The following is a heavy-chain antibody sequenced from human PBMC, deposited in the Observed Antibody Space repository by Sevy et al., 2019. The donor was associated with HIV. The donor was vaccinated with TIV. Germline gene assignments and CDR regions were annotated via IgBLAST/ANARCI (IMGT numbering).Heavy chain of an antibody. V-gene: IGHV3-7*04. CDR2: IKQDESEK. CDR3: ARGNSGSFDY. CDR1: GFSFSSYW. J-gene: IGHJ4*02. D-gene: IGHD3-22*01. Sequence: GGSLRLSCAASGFSFSSYWMHWVRQAPGKGLEWVANIKQDESEKYYVASVKGRFTISRDNAKNSVYLQMNSLRPEDTAFYYCARGNSGSFDYWGQGTLVTV.